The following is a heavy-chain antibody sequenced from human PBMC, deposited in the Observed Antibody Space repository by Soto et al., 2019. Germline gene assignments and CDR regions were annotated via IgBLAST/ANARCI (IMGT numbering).Heavy chain of an antibody. V-gene: IGHV3-21*01. D-gene: IGHD2-2*01. CDR2: ISSSGSYI. CDR3: ARGDIVVVPVEVITFPGVGGDYYYYMAV. J-gene: IGHJ6*03. Sequence: GSLRLSCAASGFTFSSCSLNWVRQAPWKGLEWVSSISSSGSYIYYADSVKGRFTISRDNAKNSLYLQMNSLRVEDTAVYYCARGDIVVVPVEVITFPGVGGDYYYYMAVRGQRTIVPVSS. CDR1: GFTFSSCS.